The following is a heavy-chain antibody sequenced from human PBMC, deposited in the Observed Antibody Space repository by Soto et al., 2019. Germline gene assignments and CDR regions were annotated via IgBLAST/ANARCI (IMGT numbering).Heavy chain of an antibody. CDR3: VRRVSGNYDY. D-gene: IGHD1-7*01. CDR2: ISSNGGTT. Sequence: EVQLAESGGGMVQPGGSLRLSCEASGFTFSSYDMPWVRQAPGKGLEYVSSISSNGGTTYYGNSVKGRFTISRDNSKNTLYLQMGSLRAEDMAVYYCVRRVSGNYDYWGQGTLVTVSS. V-gene: IGHV3-64*01. J-gene: IGHJ4*02. CDR1: GFTFSSYD.